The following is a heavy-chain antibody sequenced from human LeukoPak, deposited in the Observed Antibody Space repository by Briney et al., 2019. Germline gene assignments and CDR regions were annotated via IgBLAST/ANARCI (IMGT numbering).Heavy chain of an antibody. J-gene: IGHJ3*02. CDR3: ARLRPQDAFDI. Sequence: GGSLRLSCAASGFTVSRNYMNWVRQAPGKGLEWVSVIYSGGSTSYADSVKGRFTISRDNSKNTVYLQMNSLRAEDTAVYYCARLRPQDAFDIWGQGTMVTVSS. CDR1: GFTVSRNY. CDR2: IYSGGST. V-gene: IGHV3-53*01.